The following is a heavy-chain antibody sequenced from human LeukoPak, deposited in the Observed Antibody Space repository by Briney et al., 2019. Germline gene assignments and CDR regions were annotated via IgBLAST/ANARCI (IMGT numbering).Heavy chain of an antibody. D-gene: IGHD3-10*01. Sequence: GGSLRLSCAASGFTFSTYAMSWVRQAPGRGLEWVSSISGSGGTTYYADSVKGRFTISRDDSKNTVYLQMNSLRAEDTAVYYCAQDFGWYWGQGTLVTVSS. CDR1: GFTFSTYA. CDR2: ISGSGGTT. V-gene: IGHV3-23*01. J-gene: IGHJ4*02. CDR3: AQDFGWY.